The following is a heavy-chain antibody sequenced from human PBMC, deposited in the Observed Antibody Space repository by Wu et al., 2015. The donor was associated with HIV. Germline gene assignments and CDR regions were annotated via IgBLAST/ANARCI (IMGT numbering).Heavy chain of an antibody. V-gene: IGHV1-69*05. CDR3: ARIYYDSSGCDVGYYFDY. J-gene: IGHJ4*02. CDR1: GGTFSSYA. D-gene: IGHD3-22*01. CDR2: IIPIFGTA. Sequence: QVQLVQSGAEVKKPGSSVKVSCKASGGTFSSYAISWVRQAPGQGLEWMGGIIPIFGTANYAQKFQGRVTITTDESTSTAYMELSSLRSEDTAVYYCARIYYDSSGCDVGYYFDYWGQGTAGHRLL.